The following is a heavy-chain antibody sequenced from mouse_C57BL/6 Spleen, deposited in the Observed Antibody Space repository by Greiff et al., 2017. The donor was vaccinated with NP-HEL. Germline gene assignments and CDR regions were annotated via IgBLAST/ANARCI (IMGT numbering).Heavy chain of an antibody. CDR1: GYTFTDYN. Sequence: VQLQQSGPELVKPGASVKMSCKASGYTFTDYNMHWVKQSHGKSLEWIGYINPNNGGTSYNQKFKGKATLTVNKSSSTAYMELRSLTSEDSAVYYCARPYYGYVRLGYWGQGTTLTVSS. CDR3: ARPYYGYVRLGY. V-gene: IGHV1-22*01. D-gene: IGHD2-9*01. J-gene: IGHJ2*01. CDR2: INPNNGGT.